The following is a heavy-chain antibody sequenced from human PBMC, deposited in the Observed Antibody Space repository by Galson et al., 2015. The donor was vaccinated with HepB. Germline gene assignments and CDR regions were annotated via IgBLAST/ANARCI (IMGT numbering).Heavy chain of an antibody. CDR3: ARGGITMVRGVKDAFDI. J-gene: IGHJ3*02. V-gene: IGHV1-69*13. CDR1: GGTFSSYA. Sequence: SVKVSCKASGGTFSSYAISWVRQAPGQGLVWMGGIIPIFGTANYAQKFQGRVTITADESTSTAYMELSSLRSEDTAVYYCARGGITMVRGVKDAFDIWGQGTMVTVSS. D-gene: IGHD3-10*01. CDR2: IIPIFGTA.